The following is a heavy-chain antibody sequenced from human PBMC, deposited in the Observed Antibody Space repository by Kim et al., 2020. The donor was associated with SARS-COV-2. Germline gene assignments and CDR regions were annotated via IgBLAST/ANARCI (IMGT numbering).Heavy chain of an antibody. Sequence: GGSLRLSCAASGFTFSSYSMNWVRQAPGKGLEWVSYISSSSSTIYYADSVMGRFTISRDNAKNSLYLQMNSLRAEDTAVYYCARLFYYEGYGMDVWGQGTTVTVSS. V-gene: IGHV3-48*04. CDR3: ARLFYYEGYGMDV. D-gene: IGHD3-22*01. CDR2: ISSSSSTI. CDR1: GFTFSSYS. J-gene: IGHJ6*02.